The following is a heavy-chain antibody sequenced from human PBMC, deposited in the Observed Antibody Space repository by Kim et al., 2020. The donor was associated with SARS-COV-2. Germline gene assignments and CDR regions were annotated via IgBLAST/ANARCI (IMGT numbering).Heavy chain of an antibody. Sequence: NYEESVKHRLTGSRDNAKHSLYLQMNSLRAEKTAIYFCTRENFWYFDLWGRGTLVTVSS. D-gene: IGHD1-7*01. V-gene: IGHV3-11*06. J-gene: IGHJ2*01. CDR3: TRENFWYFDL.